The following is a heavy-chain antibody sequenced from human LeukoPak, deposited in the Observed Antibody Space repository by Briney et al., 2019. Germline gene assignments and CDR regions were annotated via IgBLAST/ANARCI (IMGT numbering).Heavy chain of an antibody. V-gene: IGHV3-48*04. J-gene: IGHJ4*02. D-gene: IGHD3-3*01. CDR2: ISDSGRTT. CDR1: GFTLNTYN. Sequence: PGGSLRLSCAASGFTLNTYNMNWVRQAPGKGLEWVSYISDSGRTTFYADSVKGRFTISRDNAKNSLYLQMSSLRVEDTAVYYCASWAGNTQSDSWSGPFDYWGQGTLVTVSS. CDR3: ASWAGNTQSDSWSGPFDY.